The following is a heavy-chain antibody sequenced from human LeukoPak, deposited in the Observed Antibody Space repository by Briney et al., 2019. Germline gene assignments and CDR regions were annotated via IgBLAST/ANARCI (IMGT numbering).Heavy chain of an antibody. V-gene: IGHV1-18*01. D-gene: IGHD1-26*01. CDR3: ARGTSPGVGAPNYFDY. Sequence: ASVKVSCKASGYTFTSYGISWVRQAPGQGLEWMGWISAYNGNTNYAQKLQVRVTMTPDKSQSTAYMELRSLRSDDTAVYYCARGTSPGVGAPNYFDYWGQGTLVTVSS. CDR2: ISAYNGNT. CDR1: GYTFTSYG. J-gene: IGHJ4*02.